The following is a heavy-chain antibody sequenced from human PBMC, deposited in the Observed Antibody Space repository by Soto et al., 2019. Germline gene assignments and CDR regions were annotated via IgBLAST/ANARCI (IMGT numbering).Heavy chain of an antibody. CDR3: ARDSFTHYDLYGMDV. CDR1: GFTFSSYT. CDR2: ISYDGSKK. V-gene: IGHV3-30-3*01. J-gene: IGHJ6*02. D-gene: IGHD3-3*01. Sequence: GGSLRLSCAASGFTFSSYTMFWVRQAPGKGLEWVAVISYDGSKKYYADSVKGRFTISRDNSKNTLDVQMNSLRAEDTAVYYCARDSFTHYDLYGMDVWGQGTTVTVSS.